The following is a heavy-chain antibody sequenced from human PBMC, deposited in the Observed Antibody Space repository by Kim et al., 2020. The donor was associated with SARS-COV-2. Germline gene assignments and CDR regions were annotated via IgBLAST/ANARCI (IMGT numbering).Heavy chain of an antibody. CDR3: ARPGTYYYDSDGYYYPAFDY. CDR2: IIPVFART. Sequence: SVKVSCKASGGTFSNHAISWVRQAPGQGLEWMGGIIPVFARTDYAQRFQGRVTITADASTTTAYMELRNLRSEDTAVYFCARPGTYYYDSDGYYYPAFDYWGQGTLVTISS. D-gene: IGHD3-22*01. CDR1: GGTFSNHA. J-gene: IGHJ4*02. V-gene: IGHV1-69*13.